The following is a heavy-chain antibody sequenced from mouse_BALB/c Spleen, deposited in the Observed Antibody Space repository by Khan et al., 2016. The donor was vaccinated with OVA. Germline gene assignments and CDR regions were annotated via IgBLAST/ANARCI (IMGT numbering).Heavy chain of an antibody. D-gene: IGHD2-4*01. CDR1: GYSFTSYW. CDR3: TRSYDSYYFDY. V-gene: IGHV1-5*01. Sequence: EVQLQQSGTVLARPGASVKMSCKASGYSFTSYWMHWVKQRPGLGLEWIGSIYPGISDTRYNQKFKGKSKLTAVTSASTAYMELSSLTNDDSVVYYCTRSYDSYYFDYWGQGTLLTVSS. CDR2: IYPGISDT. J-gene: IGHJ2*01.